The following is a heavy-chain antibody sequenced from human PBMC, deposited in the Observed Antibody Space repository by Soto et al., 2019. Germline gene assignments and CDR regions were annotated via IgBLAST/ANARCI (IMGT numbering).Heavy chain of an antibody. Sequence: QVQLVQSGAEVKKPGSSVKVSCQTSGGSFVIYPISWVRQAPGQGLEWVGRVIPILNVANYTQKLHGRLTLTADKSKTPAYMQLSSLTSEDTAVYYCARESTSGLDYWGQGTLVTVSS. V-gene: IGHV1-69*04. CDR2: VIPILNVA. CDR1: GGSFVIYP. J-gene: IGHJ4*02. D-gene: IGHD2-2*01. CDR3: ARESTSGLDY.